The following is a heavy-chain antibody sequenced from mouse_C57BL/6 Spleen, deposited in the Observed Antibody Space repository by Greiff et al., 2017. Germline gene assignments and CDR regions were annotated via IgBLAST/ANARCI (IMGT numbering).Heavy chain of an antibody. CDR2: IDPSDSYT. V-gene: IGHV1-50*01. CDR3: ARGYYGREGYFDV. Sequence: QVQLQQPGAELVKPGASVKLSCKASGYTFTSYWMQWVKQRPGQGLEWIGEIDPSDSYTNYNQKFKGKATLTVDTSSSTAYMQLSSLTSEDSAVYYCARGYYGREGYFDVWGTGTTVTVSS. D-gene: IGHD1-1*01. CDR1: GYTFTSYW. J-gene: IGHJ1*03.